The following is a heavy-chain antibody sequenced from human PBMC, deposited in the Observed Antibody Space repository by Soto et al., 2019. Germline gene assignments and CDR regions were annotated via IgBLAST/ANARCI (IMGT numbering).Heavy chain of an antibody. CDR3: ARRSYYDSSGYLDLRIDY. CDR2: IYYSGST. D-gene: IGHD3-22*01. V-gene: IGHV4-39*01. Sequence: SETLSLTCTVSGGSISRSSYYWGWIRQPPGKGLEWIGSIYYSGSTYYNPSLKSRVTISVDTSKNQFSLKLSSVTAADTAVYYCARRSYYDSSGYLDLRIDYWGQGTLVTVSS. CDR1: GGSISRSSYY. J-gene: IGHJ4*02.